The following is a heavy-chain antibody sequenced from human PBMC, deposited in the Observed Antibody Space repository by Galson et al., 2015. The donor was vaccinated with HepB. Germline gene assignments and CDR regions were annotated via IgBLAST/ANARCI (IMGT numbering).Heavy chain of an antibody. CDR3: ARIFIAVGGNWYFDL. CDR1: GFTFSRYW. J-gene: IGHJ2*01. D-gene: IGHD6-13*01. Sequence: SLRLSCAASGFTFSRYWMSWVRQAPGKGLEWVANIKQDGSVEYYVDSVKGRFTISRDNAKNSLYLQMNSLRAEDTAVYYCARIFIAVGGNWYFDLWGRGTLVTVSS. CDR2: IKQDGSVE. V-gene: IGHV3-7*03.